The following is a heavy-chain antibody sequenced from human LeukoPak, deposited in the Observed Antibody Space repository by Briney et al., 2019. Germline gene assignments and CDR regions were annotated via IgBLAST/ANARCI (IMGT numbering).Heavy chain of an antibody. V-gene: IGHV4-31*03. CDR3: ARNRDGYNSFDY. CDR1: GVSISSGDYY. D-gene: IGHD5-24*01. J-gene: IGHJ4*02. CDR2: IYYSGSS. Sequence: PSQTLSLTCTVSGVSISSGDYYWGWIPQPQGKDREWIGYIYYSGSSYYNPPLRSRVTISVDTSKNHFSLKLSSVTAADTAVYYCARNRDGYNSFDYWGQGTLVTVSS.